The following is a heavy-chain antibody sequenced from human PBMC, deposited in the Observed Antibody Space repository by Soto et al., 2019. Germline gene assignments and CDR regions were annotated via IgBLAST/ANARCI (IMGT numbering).Heavy chain of an antibody. D-gene: IGHD1-1*01. J-gene: IGHJ6*02. V-gene: IGHV3-23*01. CDR1: GFAFDSYA. Sequence: GGSLRLSCAASGFAFDSYAMNWVRQAPGKGLEWIATISASVTSQYYAESVKGRFTISRDISMNTVFLQMNSLRAEDTALYYCAKDYPTTDYGLEVWGQGTTVTVSS. CDR2: ISASVTSQ. CDR3: AKDYPTTDYGLEV.